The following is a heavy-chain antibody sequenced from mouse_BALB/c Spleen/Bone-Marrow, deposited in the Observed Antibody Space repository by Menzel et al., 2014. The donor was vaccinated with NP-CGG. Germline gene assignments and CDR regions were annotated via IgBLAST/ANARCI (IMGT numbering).Heavy chain of an antibody. J-gene: IGHJ4*01. CDR2: ISTYNGNT. Sequence: QVQLQQSGPEVVRPGVSVKISCKASGFTFTDYAMHWVKQSPAKSLEWIGVISTYNGNTNYNQKFKGKATMTVDKSSSTAYMELARLSAEDSAYYYCGREYRAAWYSMDYWGQGTSVTVSS. V-gene: IGHV1S137*01. CDR1: GFTFTDYA. CDR3: GREYRAAWYSMDY. D-gene: IGHD5-1*01.